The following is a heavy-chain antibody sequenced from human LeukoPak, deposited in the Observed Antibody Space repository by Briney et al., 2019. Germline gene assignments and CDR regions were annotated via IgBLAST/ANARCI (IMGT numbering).Heavy chain of an antibody. CDR3: ARAAGYAFDI. D-gene: IGHD1-1*01. CDR1: GYTFTSYD. J-gene: IGHJ3*02. V-gene: IGHV1-8*01. CDR2: IDINSGNT. Sequence: SVNLSFKSSGYTFTSYDNNWERHATGQGIDLMGCIDINSGNTGYAQQFQGRVTMTRNTSISTAYMELSSLRSEDTAVYYCARAAGYAFDIWGQGTMVTVSS.